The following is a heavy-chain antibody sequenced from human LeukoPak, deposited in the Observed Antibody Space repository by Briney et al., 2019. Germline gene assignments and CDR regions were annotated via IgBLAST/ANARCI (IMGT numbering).Heavy chain of an antibody. V-gene: IGHV4-59*08. CDR1: GGSISSHY. CDR3: ARTRPGIAAAGPFYYYGMDV. J-gene: IGHJ6*02. Sequence: DTLSLTCTVSGGSISSHYWSWIRHPPGEGLEWIGYIYYSGSTNYNPSLKSRVTISVDTSKNQFSLKLSSVTAADTAVYYCARTRPGIAAAGPFYYYGMDVWGQGTTVTVSS. CDR2: IYYSGST. D-gene: IGHD6-13*01.